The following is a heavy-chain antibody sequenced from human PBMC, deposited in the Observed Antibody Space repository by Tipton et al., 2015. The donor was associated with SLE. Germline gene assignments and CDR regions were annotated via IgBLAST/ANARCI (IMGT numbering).Heavy chain of an antibody. V-gene: IGHV1-18*01. J-gene: IGHJ6*03. Sequence: QLVQSGAEVKKPGASVKVSCKAYGYTFTTYGISWVRQAPGQGLEWMGWISAYNGNTKYAQKLQGRVTMTTDTSTSTAYMELRSLRSDDTAVYYCARVGDSYYDYYMDVWGKGTTVTVSS. CDR1: GYTFTTYG. CDR2: ISAYNGNT. CDR3: ARVGDSYYDYYMDV. D-gene: IGHD4-17*01.